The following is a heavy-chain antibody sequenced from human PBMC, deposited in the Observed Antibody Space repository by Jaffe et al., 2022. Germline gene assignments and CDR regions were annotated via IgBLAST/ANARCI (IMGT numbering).Heavy chain of an antibody. Sequence: EVQLVESGGGVVRPGGSLRLSCAASGFTFDDYGMSWVRQAPGKGLEWVSGINWNGGSTGYADSVKGRFTISRDNAKNSLYLQMNSLRAEDTALYHCARDTPYGSGSNNWFDPWGQGTLVTVSS. V-gene: IGHV3-20*01. D-gene: IGHD3-10*01. CDR3: ARDTPYGSGSNNWFDP. CDR2: INWNGGST. J-gene: IGHJ5*02. CDR1: GFTFDDYG.